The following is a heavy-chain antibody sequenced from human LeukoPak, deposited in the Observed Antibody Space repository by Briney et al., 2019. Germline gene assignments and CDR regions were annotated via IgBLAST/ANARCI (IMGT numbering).Heavy chain of an antibody. D-gene: IGHD5-24*01. V-gene: IGHV3-30*03. CDR1: GFTFSDAW. CDR3: ALQSDAFDI. J-gene: IGHJ3*02. Sequence: GSLRLSCAASGFTFSDAWMSWVRQAPGKGLEWVALISYDGGNKNYISSVKGRFTISRDNSKNTLYLQMNSLRAEDTAVYYCALQSDAFDIWGQGTMVTVSS. CDR2: ISYDGGNK.